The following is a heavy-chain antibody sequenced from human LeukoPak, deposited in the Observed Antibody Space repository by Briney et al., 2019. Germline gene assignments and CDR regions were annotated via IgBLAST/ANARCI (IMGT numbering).Heavy chain of an antibody. D-gene: IGHD5-18*01. CDR2: IYPGDSET. Sequence: GESLKISCQGSGYSFSYYWIGWVRQKPGKGLEWMGIIYPGDSETRYSPSFQGQGTISADKSISTAYLQWSSLKASDTAMYYCARHPPSGYSYAYPDYWGQGTLVTVSS. V-gene: IGHV5-51*01. J-gene: IGHJ4*02. CDR1: GYSFSYYW. CDR3: ARHPPSGYSYAYPDY.